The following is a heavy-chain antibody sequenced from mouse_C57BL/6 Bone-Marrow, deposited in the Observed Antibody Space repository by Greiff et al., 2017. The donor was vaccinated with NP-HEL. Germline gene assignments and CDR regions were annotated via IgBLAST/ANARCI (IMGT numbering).Heavy chain of an antibody. CDR3: ARGGLRLRRNYAMDY. Sequence: QVQLQQPGAELVMPGASVKLSCKASGYTFTSYWMHWVKQRPGQGLEWIGEIDPSDSYTNYNQKFKGKSTLTVDKSSSTAYMQLSSLTSEDSAVYYCARGGLRLRRNYAMDYWGQGTSVTVSS. CDR1: GYTFTSYW. J-gene: IGHJ4*01. V-gene: IGHV1-69*01. CDR2: IDPSDSYT. D-gene: IGHD3-2*02.